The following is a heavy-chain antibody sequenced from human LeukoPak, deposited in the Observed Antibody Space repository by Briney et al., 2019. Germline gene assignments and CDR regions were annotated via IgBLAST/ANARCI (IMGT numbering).Heavy chain of an antibody. J-gene: IGHJ4*02. CDR1: GYTFTGYY. CDR3: ARDSYYDSSGVYDY. Sequence: ASVKVSCKASGYTFTGYYMHWVRQAPGQRLEWMGWINAGNGNTKYSQEFQGRVTITRDTSASTAYMELSRLRSDDTAVYYCARDSYYDSSGVYDYWGQGTLVTVSS. CDR2: INAGNGNT. D-gene: IGHD3-22*01. V-gene: IGHV1-3*01.